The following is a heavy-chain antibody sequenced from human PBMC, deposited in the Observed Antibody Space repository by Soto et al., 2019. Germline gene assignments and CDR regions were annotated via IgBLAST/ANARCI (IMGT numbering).Heavy chain of an antibody. D-gene: IGHD5-18*01. CDR3: ATSLGYSYGLYGMDV. V-gene: IGHV3-30*03. J-gene: IGHJ6*02. CDR1: GFTFSSYG. CDR2: ISYDGSNK. Sequence: GGSLRLSCAASGFTFSSYGMHWVRQAPGKGLEWVAVISYDGSNKYYADSVKGRFTISRDNSKNTLYLQMNSLRAEDTAVYYCATSLGYSYGLYGMDVWGQGTTVTVSS.